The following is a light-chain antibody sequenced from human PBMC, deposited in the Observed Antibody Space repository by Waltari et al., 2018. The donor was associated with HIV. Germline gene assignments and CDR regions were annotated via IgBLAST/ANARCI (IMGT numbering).Light chain of an antibody. CDR3: QQRRNWPPT. J-gene: IGKJ1*01. V-gene: IGKV3-11*01. CDR1: QSVSNY. CDR2: DAS. Sequence: ENVLTQSPATLSLSPGERATLSCRASQSVSNYLAWYQQKPGQAPRLLIYDASNRATGIPGRFSGSGSGTDITLTISSLEPEDFAVYYCQQRRNWPPTFGQGTKVEIK.